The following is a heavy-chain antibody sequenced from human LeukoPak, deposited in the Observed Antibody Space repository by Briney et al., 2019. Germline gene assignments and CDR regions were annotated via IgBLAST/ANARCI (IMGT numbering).Heavy chain of an antibody. J-gene: IGHJ6*03. Sequence: ASVKVSCKASGGTFSSYGISWVRQAPGQGLEWMGGIIPIFGTANYAQKFQGRVTITADESTSTAYMELSSLRSEDTAVYYCARNSPTANMVRGRGYYYMDVWGKGTTVTISS. D-gene: IGHD3-10*01. CDR3: ARNSPTANMVRGRGYYYMDV. CDR2: IIPIFGTA. V-gene: IGHV1-69*13. CDR1: GGTFSSYG.